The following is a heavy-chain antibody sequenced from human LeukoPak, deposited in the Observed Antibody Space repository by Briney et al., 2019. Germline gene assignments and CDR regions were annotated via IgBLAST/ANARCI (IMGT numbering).Heavy chain of an antibody. CDR1: GFTFSSYW. J-gene: IGHJ4*02. CDR3: AARGTYYDFWSGSPRSGY. V-gene: IGHV3-74*01. CDR2: INSDGSST. Sequence: PVGSPRLSCAASGFTFSSYWMHWVRQAPGKGLGGGSRINSDGSSTSYAESVKVRFAISRDKARDTLYLHGNSLRAEHTALYYCAARGTYYDFWSGSPRSGYWGQGTLVTVSS. D-gene: IGHD3-3*01.